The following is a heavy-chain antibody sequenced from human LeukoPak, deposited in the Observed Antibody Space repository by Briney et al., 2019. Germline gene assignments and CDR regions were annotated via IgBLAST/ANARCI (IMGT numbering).Heavy chain of an antibody. CDR3: ARGSSYYFDY. D-gene: IGHD1-26*01. CDR1: GFTFSSDW. V-gene: IGHV3-74*01. Sequence: GGSLRLSCAASGFTFSSDWMHWVRQAPGKGLVWVSRISNDGSSTSSADSVEGRFTISRDNAKNTLYLQMSSLRAEDTAVYYCARGSSYYFDYWGQGTLVTVSS. CDR2: ISNDGSST. J-gene: IGHJ4*02.